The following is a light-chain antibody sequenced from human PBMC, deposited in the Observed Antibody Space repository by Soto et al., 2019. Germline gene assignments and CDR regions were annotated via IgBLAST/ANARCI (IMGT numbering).Light chain of an antibody. V-gene: IGKV1-9*01. CDR1: QDISDY. CDR3: QQLNSYPLN. Sequence: DIQLTHSPSFLSASVGDRVTITCRASQDISDYLAWYQQRPGKAPKLLIYAASTLQSGVPSRFSGSGSGTEFTLTISSLQPEDFATYSCQQLNSYPLNFGGGTKVDIK. J-gene: IGKJ4*01. CDR2: AAS.